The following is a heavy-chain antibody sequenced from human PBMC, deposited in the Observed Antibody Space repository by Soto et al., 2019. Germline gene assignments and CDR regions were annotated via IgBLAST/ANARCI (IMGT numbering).Heavy chain of an antibody. V-gene: IGHV3-23*01. CDR2: FSGSGGTT. CDR3: AKSDSSGYYLIPSAFDI. J-gene: IGHJ3*02. Sequence: PGGSLRLSCAASGFTFSDYYMSWVRQAPGKGLEWVSSFSGSGGTTYYADSVKGRFTISRDNSKNTLYLQMNSLRAEDTAVYYCAKSDSSGYYLIPSAFDIWGQGTLVTVSS. D-gene: IGHD3-22*01. CDR1: GFTFSDYY.